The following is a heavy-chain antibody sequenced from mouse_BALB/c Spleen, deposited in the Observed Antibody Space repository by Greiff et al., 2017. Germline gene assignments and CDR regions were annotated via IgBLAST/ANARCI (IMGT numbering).Heavy chain of an antibody. D-gene: IGHD2-1*01. Sequence: VKVIESGPGLVAPSQSLSITCTVSGFSLTSYGVHWVRQPPGKGLEWLGVIWAGGSTNYNSALMSRLSISKDNSKSQVFLKMNSLQTDDTAMYYCAREPFYYGNYPHYAMDDWGQGTSVTVSS. CDR1: GFSLTSYG. J-gene: IGHJ4*01. V-gene: IGHV2-9*02. CDR3: AREPFYYGNYPHYAMDD. CDR2: IWAGGST.